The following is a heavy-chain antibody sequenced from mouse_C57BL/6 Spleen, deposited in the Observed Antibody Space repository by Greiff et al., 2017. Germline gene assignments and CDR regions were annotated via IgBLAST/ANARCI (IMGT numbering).Heavy chain of an antibody. Sequence: VQLQQPGAELVKPGASVKLSCKASGYTFTSYWMHWVKQRPGQGLEWIGMIHTNSGSTNYNEKVKSKATLTVDKSSSTAYMQLISLTSEDSAVYYCAKRGTGTLAMDYWGQGTSVTVSS. V-gene: IGHV1-64*01. CDR2: IHTNSGST. D-gene: IGHD4-1*01. J-gene: IGHJ4*01. CDR3: AKRGTGTLAMDY. CDR1: GYTFTSYW.